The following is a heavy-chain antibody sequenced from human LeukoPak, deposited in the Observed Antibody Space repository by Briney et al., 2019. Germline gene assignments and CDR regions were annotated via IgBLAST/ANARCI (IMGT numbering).Heavy chain of an antibody. D-gene: IGHD4-17*01. J-gene: IGHJ4*02. Sequence: ASVKVSCKTSGLTFTGYYVHWVRQAPGQGPEWMGWISPNNGGTNYAQNFQGRLTMTSDTSITTVYMELSRLRSDDTAVYYCALYLTTVTRTFDYWGQGTLVTVSS. CDR1: GLTFTGYY. CDR2: ISPNNGGT. CDR3: ALYLTTVTRTFDY. V-gene: IGHV1-2*02.